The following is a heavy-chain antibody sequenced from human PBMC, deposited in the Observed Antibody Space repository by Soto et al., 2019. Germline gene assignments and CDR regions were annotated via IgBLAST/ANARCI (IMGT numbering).Heavy chain of an antibody. CDR1: GFTFSSYG. J-gene: IGHJ4*01. V-gene: IGHV3-30*18. Sequence: QVQLVESGGGVVQPGRSLRLSCAASGFTFSSYGMHWVRQAPGKGLEWVAVISYDGSNNYYADSVKGLFTISRDNSKNTLKLQMHSMRAEHTAVYYGAKDLYSSSSSYWGHGTLVTVSS. D-gene: IGHD6-6*01. CDR2: ISYDGSNN. CDR3: AKDLYSSSSSY.